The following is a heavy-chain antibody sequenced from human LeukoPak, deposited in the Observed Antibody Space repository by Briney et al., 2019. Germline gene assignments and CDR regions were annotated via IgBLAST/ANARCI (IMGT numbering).Heavy chain of an antibody. CDR3: ALYCSGGRRYPIGGAFDI. J-gene: IGHJ3*02. Sequence: GGSLRLSCAASGFTFSSYDMSWVRQAPGKGLEWVSAISRSGDSTYYVDSVKGRFTISRDNSKNTLYLQMNSLRAEDTAVYYCALYCSGGRRYPIGGAFDIWGRGTMVTVSS. D-gene: IGHD2-15*01. V-gene: IGHV3-23*01. CDR1: GFTFSSYD. CDR2: ISRSGDST.